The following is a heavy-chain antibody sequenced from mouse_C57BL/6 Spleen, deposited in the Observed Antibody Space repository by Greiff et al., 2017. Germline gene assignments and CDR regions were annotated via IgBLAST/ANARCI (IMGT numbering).Heavy chain of an antibody. V-gene: IGHV5-15*04. Sequence: EVKLVESGGGLVQPGGSLKLSCAASGFTFSDYGMAWVRQAPRKGPEWVAFISNLAYSIYYADTVTGRFTISRENAKNTLYLEMSSLRSEDTAMYYCARYYGKDYFDFWGQGTTLTVSS. CDR3: ARYYGKDYFDF. J-gene: IGHJ2*01. CDR1: GFTFSDYG. CDR2: ISNLAYSI. D-gene: IGHD1-1*02.